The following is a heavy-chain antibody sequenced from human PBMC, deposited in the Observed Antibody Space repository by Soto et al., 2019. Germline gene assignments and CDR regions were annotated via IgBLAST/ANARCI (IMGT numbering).Heavy chain of an antibody. J-gene: IGHJ5*02. CDR3: AKDLPRASRVGGVISNPSGFAP. CDR1: GFTFSSYA. CDR2: ISGSGGST. V-gene: IGHV3-23*01. Sequence: GGSLRLSCAASGFTFSSYAMSWVRQAPGKGLEWVSAISGSGGSTYYADSVKGRFTISRDNSKNTLYLQMNSLRAEDTAVYYCAKDLPRASRVGGVISNPSGFAPWGKETLVTVPS. D-gene: IGHD3-16*01.